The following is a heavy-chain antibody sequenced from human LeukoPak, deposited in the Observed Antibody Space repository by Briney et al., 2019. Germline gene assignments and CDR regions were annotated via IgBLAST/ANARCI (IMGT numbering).Heavy chain of an antibody. Sequence: PGGSLRLSCAASGFTFSSYVMNWVRQAPGEGLVWVSRLNEDGGITNYADFAKGRFTISRDNARNTLYLQMNSLRADDTAVYYCTRDIGGRSAYWGQGTLVTVSS. CDR2: LNEDGGIT. J-gene: IGHJ4*02. CDR1: GFTFSSYV. CDR3: TRDIGGRSAY. D-gene: IGHD3-16*01. V-gene: IGHV3-74*01.